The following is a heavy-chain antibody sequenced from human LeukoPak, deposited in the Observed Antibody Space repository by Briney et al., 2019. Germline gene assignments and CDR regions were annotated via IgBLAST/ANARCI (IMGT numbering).Heavy chain of an antibody. V-gene: IGHV5-51*01. CDR1: GYSFSSHW. CDR2: IYPRDSDT. Sequence: GESLKISCKGSGYSFSSHWIGWVRQMPGKGLEWMGIIYPRDSDTRYSPSFQGQVTISADKSISTAYLQWGSLKASDTAMYFCVLPTIAAPGDYYFDYWGQGTLVTVSS. CDR3: VLPTIAAPGDYYFDY. D-gene: IGHD6-13*01. J-gene: IGHJ4*02.